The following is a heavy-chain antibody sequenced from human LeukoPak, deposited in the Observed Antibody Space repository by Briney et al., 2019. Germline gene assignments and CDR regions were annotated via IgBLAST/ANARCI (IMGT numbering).Heavy chain of an antibody. CDR1: GGSISNYY. CDR3: AREHKDYDGDGYYYGY. Sequence: PSETLSLTCSVSGGSISNYYWSWIRQPAGKGLESIGRIYAGRNTDHNPSLKSRVTMSLDSSKNQFSLRLTSVTAADTAVYYCAREHKDYDGDGYYYGYWGQGTLVTVSS. CDR2: IYAGRNT. V-gene: IGHV4-4*07. D-gene: IGHD2-21*02. J-gene: IGHJ4*02.